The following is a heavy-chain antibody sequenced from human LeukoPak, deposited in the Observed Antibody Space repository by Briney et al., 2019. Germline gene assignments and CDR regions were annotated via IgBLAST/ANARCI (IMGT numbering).Heavy chain of an antibody. CDR3: ARSQGGFRFYY. D-gene: IGHD1-14*01. CDR2: VSYSGSS. V-gene: IGHV4-59*08. J-gene: IGHJ4*02. Sequence: PSETLSLTCAVSGVSISNYYWNWIRQPPGKGLEWIGYVSYSGSSKYNPSLKTRVTISVDTSKNQFSLKLSSVTAADTAVYYCARSQGGFRFYYWGQGTLVTASS. CDR1: GVSISNYY.